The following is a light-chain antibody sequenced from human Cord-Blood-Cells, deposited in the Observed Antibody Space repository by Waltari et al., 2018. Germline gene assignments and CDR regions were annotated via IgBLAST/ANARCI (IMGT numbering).Light chain of an antibody. V-gene: IGLV2-14*01. Sequence: QSALTQPASVSGSPGPSITISCTGTSSDVGGYNYVSWYQQQPGKAPKLLIYEVSNRPSGVSNRFSGSKSGNTASLTISGLQAEDEADYYCSSYTSSSTRLYVFGTGTKVTVL. CDR3: SSYTSSSTRLYV. J-gene: IGLJ1*01. CDR1: SSDVGGYNY. CDR2: EVS.